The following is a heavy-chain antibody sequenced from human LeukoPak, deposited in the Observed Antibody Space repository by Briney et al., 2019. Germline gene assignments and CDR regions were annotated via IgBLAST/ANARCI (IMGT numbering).Heavy chain of an antibody. CDR1: GYTFTSYG. J-gene: IGHJ4*02. CDR2: ISAYNGNT. V-gene: IGHV1-18*01. Sequence: ASVKVSCKASGYTFTSYGISWVRQAPGQGLEWMGWISAYNGNTNYAQKFQGRVTMTRDTSISTAYMELSRLRSDDTAVYYCARDPHSTMIVVVTPFDYWGQGTLVTVSS. D-gene: IGHD3-22*01. CDR3: ARDPHSTMIVVVTPFDY.